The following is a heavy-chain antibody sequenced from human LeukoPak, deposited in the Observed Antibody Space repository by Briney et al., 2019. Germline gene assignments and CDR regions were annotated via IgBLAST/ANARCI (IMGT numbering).Heavy chain of an antibody. D-gene: IGHD4-23*01. Sequence: SVKVSCKASGGTFSSYAISWVRQAPGQGLEWMGGIIPIFGTANYAQKLQGRVTITSDESTSTAYMELSSLRSEDTAVYYCARDRSAKGGNLAFDIWGQGTMVTVSS. CDR3: ARDRSAKGGNLAFDI. V-gene: IGHV1-69*13. CDR1: GGTFSSYA. CDR2: IIPIFGTA. J-gene: IGHJ3*02.